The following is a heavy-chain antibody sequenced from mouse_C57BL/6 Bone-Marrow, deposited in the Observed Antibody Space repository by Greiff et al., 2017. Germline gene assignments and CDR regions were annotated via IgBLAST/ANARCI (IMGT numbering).Heavy chain of an antibody. D-gene: IGHD2-3*01. V-gene: IGHV1-15*01. CDR1: GYTFTDYE. CDR3: TRGGIYDGYYAYAMDD. Sequence: QVQLQQSGAELVRPGASVTLSCKASGYTFTDYEMHWVKQTPVHGLEWIGAIDPETGGTAYNQKFKGKAILTADKSSSTAYMELRSLTSEDSAVYYCTRGGIYDGYYAYAMDDWGQGTSVTVSS. CDR2: IDPETGGT. J-gene: IGHJ4*01.